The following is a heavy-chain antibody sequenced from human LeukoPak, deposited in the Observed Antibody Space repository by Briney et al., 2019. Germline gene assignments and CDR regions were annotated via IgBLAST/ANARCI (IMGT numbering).Heavy chain of an antibody. Sequence: GGSLRLSCAASGFTFSSYSMNWVRQAPGKGLEWVSSISISSNFIYYADSVKGRFTISRDNAKNSLYLQMNSLRAEDTAVYYCARAISDYDASDIWGQETMVTVS. V-gene: IGHV3-21*01. CDR1: GFTFSSYS. J-gene: IGHJ3*02. CDR3: ARAISDYDASDI. D-gene: IGHD4-17*01. CDR2: ISISSNFI.